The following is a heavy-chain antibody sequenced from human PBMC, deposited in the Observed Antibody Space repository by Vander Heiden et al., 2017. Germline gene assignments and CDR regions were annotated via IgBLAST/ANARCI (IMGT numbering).Heavy chain of an antibody. CDR2: IVVGSGDT. CDR3: ATLRYYYDSSGPPSH. V-gene: IGHV1-58*01. Sequence: QMQLVQSGPEVKKPGTSVKVSCKAPGFIFTGSAVQWVRQTRGQRLEWIGWIVVGSGDTNYAQKFQERVTITRDKSTSTAYMELSSLTSEDTAVYFCATLRYYYDSSGPPSHWGQGTLVTVSS. J-gene: IGHJ4*02. D-gene: IGHD3-22*01. CDR1: GFIFTGSA.